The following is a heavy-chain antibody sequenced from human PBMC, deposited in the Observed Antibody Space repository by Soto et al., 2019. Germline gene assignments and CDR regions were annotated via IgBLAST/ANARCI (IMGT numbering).Heavy chain of an antibody. CDR1: GGSISSSSYY. D-gene: IGHD2-15*01. V-gene: IGHV4-39*01. Sequence: PSETLSLTCTVSGGSISSSSYYWGWIRQPPGKGLEWIGSIYYSGSTYYNPSLKSRVTISVDTSKNQFSLKLSSVTAADTAVYYCARHSNCSGGSCYWFDPWGQGTLVIVSS. J-gene: IGHJ5*02. CDR3: ARHSNCSGGSCYWFDP. CDR2: IYYSGST.